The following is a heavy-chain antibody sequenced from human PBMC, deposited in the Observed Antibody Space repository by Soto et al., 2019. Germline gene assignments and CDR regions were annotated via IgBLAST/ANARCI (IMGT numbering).Heavy chain of an antibody. CDR2: ISAYNGNT. CDR1: GYTFTSYG. Sequence: ASVKVSCKASGYTFTSYGISWVRQAPGQGLEWMGWISAYNGNTNYAQKLQGRVTMTTDTSTSTAYMELRSLRSDDTAVYYCARGSLPTFPPPPAYYMDVWGKGTTVTVSS. D-gene: IGHD2-2*01. J-gene: IGHJ6*03. CDR3: ARGSLPTFPPPPAYYMDV. V-gene: IGHV1-18*01.